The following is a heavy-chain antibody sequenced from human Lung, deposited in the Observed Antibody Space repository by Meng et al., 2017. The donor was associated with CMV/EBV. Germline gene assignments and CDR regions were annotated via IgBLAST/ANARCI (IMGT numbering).Heavy chain of an antibody. CDR3: ARGKGSYYYYYGMDV. J-gene: IGHJ6*02. V-gene: IGHV1-8*03. CDR2: MNPNSGNT. Sequence: ASVKVSXKASGYTFTSYDINWVRQATGQGLEWMGWMNPNSGNTGYAQKFQGRVTITRNTSISTAYMELSSLRSEDTAVYYCARGKGSYYYYYGMDVWGQGTTVTVSS. D-gene: IGHD5-18*01. CDR1: GYTFTSYD.